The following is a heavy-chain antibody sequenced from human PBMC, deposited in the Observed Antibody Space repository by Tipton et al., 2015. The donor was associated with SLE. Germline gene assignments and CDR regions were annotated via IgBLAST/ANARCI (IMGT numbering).Heavy chain of an antibody. CDR2: INHSGST. CDR3: ASSTGGPERGSSGWFDP. D-gene: IGHD6-6*01. CDR1: GGSFSGYY. J-gene: IGHJ5*02. V-gene: IGHV4-34*01. Sequence: LRLSCAVYGGSFSGYYWSWIRQPPGKGLEWIGEINHSGSTNYNPSLKSRVTISVDTSKNQFSLKLSSVTAADTAVYYCASSTGGPERGSSGWFDPWGQGTLVTVSS.